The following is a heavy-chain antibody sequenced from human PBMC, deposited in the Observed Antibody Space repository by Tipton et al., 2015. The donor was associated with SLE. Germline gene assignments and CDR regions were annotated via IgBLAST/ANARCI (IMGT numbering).Heavy chain of an antibody. CDR2: IRYDGSDK. J-gene: IGHJ4*02. CDR1: GFIFSTYG. CDR3: AKAISEYYHDSSGF. Sequence: GSLRLSCAASGFIFSTYGIHWVRRAPGKGLEWVAFIRYDGSDKYYADSVKGRFTISRDNSKNTLYLQMNSLGAEDTAVYYCAKAISEYYHDSSGFWGQGTLVTVSS. D-gene: IGHD3-22*01. V-gene: IGHV3-30*02.